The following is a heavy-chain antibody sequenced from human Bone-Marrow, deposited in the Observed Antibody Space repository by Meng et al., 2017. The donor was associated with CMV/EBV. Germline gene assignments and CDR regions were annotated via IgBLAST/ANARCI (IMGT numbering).Heavy chain of an antibody. CDR2: INHSGST. V-gene: IGHV4-34*01. D-gene: IGHD2-21*01. CDR1: GGSFSGYY. Sequence: GSLRLSCAVYGGSFSGYYWSWIRQPPGKGLEWIGEINHSGSTNYNPSLKSRVTISVDPSKSQFSLKLSSVTAADTAVYYCASLYCGGDSPGANYYGMDVWGQGTTVTVSS. J-gene: IGHJ6*02. CDR3: ASLYCGGDSPGANYYGMDV.